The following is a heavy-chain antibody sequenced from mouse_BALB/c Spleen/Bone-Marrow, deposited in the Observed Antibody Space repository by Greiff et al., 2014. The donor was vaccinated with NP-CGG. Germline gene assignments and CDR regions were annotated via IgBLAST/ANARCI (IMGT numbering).Heavy chain of an antibody. D-gene: IGHD2-14*01. CDR3: TRSRAYFRDWFAY. J-gene: IGHJ3*01. CDR1: GHSFTGYN. Sequence: EVQLVESGPELEKPGASVKISCKASGHSFTGYNMNWVKQSHGKSLEWIGNIDPYYGTTTFNQKFKDKATSTVDKSSSTAYMQLKSLTSEDSAVYYCTRSRAYFRDWFAYWGQGTLVTVSA. CDR2: IDPYYGTT. V-gene: IGHV1-39*01.